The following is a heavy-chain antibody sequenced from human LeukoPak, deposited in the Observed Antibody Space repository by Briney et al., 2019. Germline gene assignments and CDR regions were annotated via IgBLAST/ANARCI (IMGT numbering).Heavy chain of an antibody. CDR1: GGSISSYY. Sequence: SETLSLTCTVCGGSISSYYWSWIRQPPGKGLEWIGYIYYSGRTNYNTSLKSRVTISVDTSKNQFSLKLSSVTAADTAVYYCARRYCSGGSCYLHYYYYMDVWGKGTTVTISS. CDR2: IYYSGRT. J-gene: IGHJ6*03. V-gene: IGHV4-59*12. D-gene: IGHD2-15*01. CDR3: ARRYCSGGSCYLHYYYYMDV.